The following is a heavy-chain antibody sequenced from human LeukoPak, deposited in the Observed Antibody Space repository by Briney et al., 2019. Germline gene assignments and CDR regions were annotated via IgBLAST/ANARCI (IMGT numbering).Heavy chain of an antibody. D-gene: IGHD1-26*01. CDR1: RYTFTRYG. CDR3: ARDIRAGSLRGADY. V-gene: IGHV1-18*01. Sequence: GASVKVSCKASRYTFTRYGISWVRQAPGQGLEWMGWISAYNGNTNYAQKLQGRVTMTTDTSTNTAYMELRSLRADDTAVYYCARDIRAGSLRGADYWGQGTLVTVSS. J-gene: IGHJ4*02. CDR2: ISAYNGNT.